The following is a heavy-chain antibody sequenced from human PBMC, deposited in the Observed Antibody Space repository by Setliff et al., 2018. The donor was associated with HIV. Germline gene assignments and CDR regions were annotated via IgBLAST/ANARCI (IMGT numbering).Heavy chain of an antibody. CDR1: GFTFSDYY. J-gene: IGHJ4*02. V-gene: IGHV3-11*04. Sequence: GGSLRLSCAASGFTFSDYYMSWIRQAPGMGLEWVSYISSSGSIIYYADSVKGRFTISRDNAKKSLYLQMNSLRAEDTAVYYCAKKTAAYTSGSWLHYWGQGTLVTVSS. D-gene: IGHD3-10*01. CDR3: AKKTAAYTSGSWLHY. CDR2: ISSSGSII.